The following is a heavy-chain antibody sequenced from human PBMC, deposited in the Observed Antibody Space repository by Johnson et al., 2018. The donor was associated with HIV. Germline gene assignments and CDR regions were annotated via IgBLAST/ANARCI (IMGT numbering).Heavy chain of an antibody. V-gene: IGHV3-53*01. Sequence: MQLVEYGGGVVQPGGSLRLSCAASGFTVSINYMSWVRQAPGKGLEWVSVIYSGGSTYYADSVKGRFTISRDNSKNTLYLQMNRLRAEDTAVYYCAIDLPSGGPDNGDAFDIWGQGTMVTVSS. CDR2: IYSGGST. CDR3: AIDLPSGGPDNGDAFDI. J-gene: IGHJ3*02. CDR1: GFTVSINY. D-gene: IGHD2-15*01.